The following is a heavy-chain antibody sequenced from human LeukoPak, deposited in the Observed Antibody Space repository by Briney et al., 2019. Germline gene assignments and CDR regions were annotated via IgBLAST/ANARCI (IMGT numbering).Heavy chain of an antibody. Sequence: GGSLRLSCAASGFTFSSYSMNWVRQAPGKGLEWVSYISSSSSTIYYADSVKGRFTISRDNAKNSLYLQMNSLRAEDTAVYYCARDGEKFLEWLLYRYFDYWGQGTLVTVSS. J-gene: IGHJ4*02. CDR3: ARDGEKFLEWLLYRYFDY. CDR1: GFTFSSYS. D-gene: IGHD3-3*01. V-gene: IGHV3-48*01. CDR2: ISSSSSTI.